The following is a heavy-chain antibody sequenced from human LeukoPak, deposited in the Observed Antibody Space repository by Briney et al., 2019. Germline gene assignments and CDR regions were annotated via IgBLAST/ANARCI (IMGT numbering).Heavy chain of an antibody. CDR3: AGGYSRFVFDY. J-gene: IGHJ4*02. CDR1: GGSISSSSYY. D-gene: IGHD5-18*01. Sequence: SETLSLTCTVSGGSISSSSYYWGWLRQPPGKGLEWIGSIYYSGSTYYNPSLKSRVTISVDTSKNQFSLKLSSVTAADTAVYYCAGGYSRFVFDYWGRGTLVTVSS. CDR2: IYYSGST. V-gene: IGHV4-39*01.